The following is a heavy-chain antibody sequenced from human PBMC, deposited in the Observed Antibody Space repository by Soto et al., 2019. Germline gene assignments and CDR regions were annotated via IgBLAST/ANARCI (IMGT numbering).Heavy chain of an antibody. D-gene: IGHD1-26*01. CDR2: MNPNSGNT. CDR3: ARVALVSGSYLVGYYYGMDV. J-gene: IGHJ6*02. CDR1: GYTFTSYD. Sequence: ASVKVSCKASGYTFTSYDINWVRQATGQGLEWMGWMNPNSGNTGYAQKFQGRVTMTRNTSISTAYMVLSIMRSEDTAVYYCARVALVSGSYLVGYYYGMDVWGQGTTVTVSS. V-gene: IGHV1-8*01.